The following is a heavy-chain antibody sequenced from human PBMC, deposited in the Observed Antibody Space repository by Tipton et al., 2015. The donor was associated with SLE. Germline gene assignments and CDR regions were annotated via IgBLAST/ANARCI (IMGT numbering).Heavy chain of an antibody. CDR3: ARHMITGGEFDY. CDR1: GGSISSSSYY. V-gene: IGHV4-39*01. CDR2: IYYSGTT. J-gene: IGHJ4*02. D-gene: IGHD3-16*01. Sequence: TLSLTCTVSGGSISSSSYYWGWIRQPPGKGLEWIGTIYYSGTTYYNLSLRSRVTISVDTSKNQFSLSLRSVTAADTAVYYCARHMITGGEFDYWGQGTLVTVSS.